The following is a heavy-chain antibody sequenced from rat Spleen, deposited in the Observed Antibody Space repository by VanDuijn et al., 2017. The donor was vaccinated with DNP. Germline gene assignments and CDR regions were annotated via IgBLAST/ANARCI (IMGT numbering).Heavy chain of an antibody. CDR2: VFYDGRGT. Sequence: EVQLVESGGGLVQPGKSLKLSCAASGFIFSDYAMAWVRRSPQRGLEWVTTVFYDGRGTNYRDSVQGRFTLSRDNAKSILYLQMDSLRSEDTATYYCAKPDYWGQGVMVTVSS. CDR3: AKPDY. J-gene: IGHJ2*01. V-gene: IGHV5-17*01. CDR1: GFIFSDYA.